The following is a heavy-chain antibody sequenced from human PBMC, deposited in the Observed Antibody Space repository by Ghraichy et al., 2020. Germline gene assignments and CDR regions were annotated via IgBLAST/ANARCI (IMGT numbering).Heavy chain of an antibody. D-gene: IGHD3-16*01. CDR3: ASSPKPVGGVHPG. CDR1: GFTFSSYW. J-gene: IGHJ4*02. Sequence: GGSLRLSCAASGFTFSSYWMSWVRQAPGKGLEWVANIKQDGSERYYVDSVKGRFTISRDNAKNSLYLQMNSLRAEDTAVYYCASSPKPVGGVHPGWGQGTLVTVSS. CDR2: IKQDGSER. V-gene: IGHV3-7*01.